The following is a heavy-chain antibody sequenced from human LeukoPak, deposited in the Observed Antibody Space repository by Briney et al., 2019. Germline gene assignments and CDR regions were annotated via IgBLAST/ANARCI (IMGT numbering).Heavy chain of an antibody. V-gene: IGHV3-23*01. J-gene: IGHJ5*02. D-gene: IGHD3-16*01. CDR2: IGGRGGST. CDR1: GFTFSSYW. CDR3: GKEGGA. Sequence: GGSLRLSCAASGFTFSSYWMSWVRQAPGKGPEWVSAIGGRGGSTYYADSLGGRFTISRDNSKDMLYLQMNSLKVEDTATYYCGKEGGAWGQGTKVTVSS.